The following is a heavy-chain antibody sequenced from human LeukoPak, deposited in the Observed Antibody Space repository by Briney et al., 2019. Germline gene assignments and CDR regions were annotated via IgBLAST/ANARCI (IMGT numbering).Heavy chain of an antibody. D-gene: IGHD1-26*01. J-gene: IGHJ4*02. Sequence: ASVKVSCKASGYTFTGYYMHWVRQAPGQGLEWMGGINPNSGGTNYSQKFQGRVTMTRDTSISKAYMDLSRQRSYDADLDYCYRLKYSGSSVDLAYWGQGTLVTVSS. CDR3: YRLKYSGSSVDLAY. CDR2: INPNSGGT. CDR1: GYTFTGYY. V-gene: IGHV1-2*02.